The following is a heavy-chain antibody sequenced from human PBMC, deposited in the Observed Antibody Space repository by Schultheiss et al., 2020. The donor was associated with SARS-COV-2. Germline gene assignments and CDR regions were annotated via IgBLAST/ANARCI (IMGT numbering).Heavy chain of an antibody. CDR3: ARVRSYDSSYYGMDV. J-gene: IGHJ6*02. D-gene: IGHD3-3*01. Sequence: ASVKVSCKASGYTFTSYDINWVRQATGQGLECMGWMNPNSGNTGYAQKFQGRVTMTRDTSISTAYMELSRLRSDDTAVYYCARVRSYDSSYYGMDVWGQGTTVTVSS. V-gene: IGHV1-8*01. CDR2: MNPNSGNT. CDR1: GYTFTSYD.